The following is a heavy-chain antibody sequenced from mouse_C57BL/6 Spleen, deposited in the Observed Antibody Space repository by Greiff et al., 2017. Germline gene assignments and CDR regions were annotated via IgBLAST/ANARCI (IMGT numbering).Heavy chain of an antibody. CDR3: ARSVYYGSSYEGAMDY. D-gene: IGHD1-1*01. CDR2: IYPGSGST. CDR1: GYTFTSYW. J-gene: IGHJ4*01. Sequence: QVQLQQPGAELVKPGASVKMSCKASGYTFTSYWITWVKQRPGQGLEWIGDIYPGSGSTNYNEKFKSKATLTVDTSSSTAYMQLSSLTSGDSAVYYCARSVYYGSSYEGAMDYWGQGTSVTVSS. V-gene: IGHV1-55*01.